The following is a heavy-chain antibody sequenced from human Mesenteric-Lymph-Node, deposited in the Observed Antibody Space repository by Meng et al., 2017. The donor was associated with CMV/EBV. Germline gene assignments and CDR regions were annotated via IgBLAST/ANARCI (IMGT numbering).Heavy chain of an antibody. CDR1: GYTFTAYY. CDR2: INPNSGGT. J-gene: IGHJ4*02. V-gene: IGHV1-2*06. CDR3: ARDPWAPAI. D-gene: IGHD3-16*01. Sequence: SCQAPGYTFTAYYLHCVRQAPGQGLEWMGRINPNSGGTNYAQKSQGRVTMTRDTSISTAYMELSRLRSDDTAVYYCARDPWAPAIWGQGTLVTVSS.